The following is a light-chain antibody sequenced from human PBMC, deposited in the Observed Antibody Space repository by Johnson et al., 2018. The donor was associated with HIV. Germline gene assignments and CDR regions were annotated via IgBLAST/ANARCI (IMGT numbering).Light chain of an antibody. CDR2: DNN. Sequence: QAVLTQPPSVSAAPGQKVTISCSGSSSDIGNNYVSWYQQLPGTAPKLLIYDNNKRPSGIPARFSGSKSGTSATLDITGLQTGDEADYYCGTWDSRSAGKGFGTGPKVSVL. J-gene: IGLJ1*01. V-gene: IGLV1-51*01. CDR3: GTWDSRSAGKG. CDR1: SSDIGNNY.